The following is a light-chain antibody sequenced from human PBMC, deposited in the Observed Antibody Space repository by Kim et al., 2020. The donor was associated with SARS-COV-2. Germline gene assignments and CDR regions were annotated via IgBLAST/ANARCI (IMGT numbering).Light chain of an antibody. Sequence: HRVTISCSGSSSNIGSNYVYWYQQLPGTAPKLLIYRNNQRPSGVPDRFSGSKSGTSASLAISGLRSEDEADYYCAAWDDSLSGSYVFGTGTKVTVL. CDR2: RNN. J-gene: IGLJ1*01. CDR1: SSNIGSNY. CDR3: AAWDDSLSGSYV. V-gene: IGLV1-47*01.